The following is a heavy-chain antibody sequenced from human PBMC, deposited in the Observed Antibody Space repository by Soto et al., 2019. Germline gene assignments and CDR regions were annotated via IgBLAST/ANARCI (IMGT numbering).Heavy chain of an antibody. Sequence: QVQLVQSGAEVKKPGSSVKVSCNASGGTFSSYAISWVRQAPGQGLEWMGGIIPIFGTANYAQKFQGRVTITADESTSTAYMELSRLRSEDTAVYYCARPTRYYYDSSGQSAWFDPWGQGTLVTVSS. CDR3: ARPTRYYYDSSGQSAWFDP. CDR1: GGTFSSYA. CDR2: IIPIFGTA. V-gene: IGHV1-69*12. D-gene: IGHD3-22*01. J-gene: IGHJ5*02.